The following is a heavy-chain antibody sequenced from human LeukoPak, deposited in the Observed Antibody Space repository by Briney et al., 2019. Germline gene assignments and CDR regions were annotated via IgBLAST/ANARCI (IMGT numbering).Heavy chain of an antibody. D-gene: IGHD3-22*01. CDR1: GGSFSSYY. CDR2: IYYSGST. V-gene: IGHV4-59*01. J-gene: IGHJ4*02. CDR3: ARDDSYDSSGYSFDY. Sequence: SETLSLTCAVYGGSFSSYYWTWIRQPPGKGLEWIGYIYYSGSTNYNPSLKSRVTISVDTSKNQFSLKLSSVTAADTAVYYCARDDSYDSSGYSFDYWGQGTLVTVSS.